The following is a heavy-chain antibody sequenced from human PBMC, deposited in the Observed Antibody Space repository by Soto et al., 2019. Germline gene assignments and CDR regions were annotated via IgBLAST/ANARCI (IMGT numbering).Heavy chain of an antibody. D-gene: IGHD2-21*02. V-gene: IGHV4-39*07. J-gene: IGHJ6*02. CDR3: ARVCGGDCHNGMDV. CDR1: GGSISSSGSISSSSYY. Sequence: SETLSLTCTVSGGSISSSGSISSSSYYWAWIRQPPGKGLEWIGSIYYSGITYYNASLKSRVTISVDTSKNQFSLKLSSVTAADTAVDYCARVCGGDCHNGMDVWGQGTTVTVSS. CDR2: IYYSGIT.